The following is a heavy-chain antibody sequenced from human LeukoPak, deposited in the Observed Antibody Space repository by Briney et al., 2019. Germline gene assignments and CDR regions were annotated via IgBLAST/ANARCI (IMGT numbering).Heavy chain of an antibody. CDR3: ARDGEYGTGSYYRGCFDY. CDR1: GFTFSSYD. Sequence: PGGSLRLSCAASGFTFSSYDMHWVRQATGKGLEWVSSIDTAGDTYYPGSVKGRFTISRENAKNSLYLQMNSLRAGDTAVYYCARDGEYGTGSYYRGCFDYWGQGTLVTVSS. V-gene: IGHV3-13*04. J-gene: IGHJ4*02. D-gene: IGHD3-10*01. CDR2: IDTAGDT.